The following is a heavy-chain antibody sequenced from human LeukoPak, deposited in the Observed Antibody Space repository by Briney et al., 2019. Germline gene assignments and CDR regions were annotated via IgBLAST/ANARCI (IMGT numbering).Heavy chain of an antibody. CDR2: IRSKANSYAT. D-gene: IGHD3-10*01. V-gene: IGHV3-73*01. CDR1: GFTFSGSA. J-gene: IGHJ4*02. CDR3: YTYYYGSGSYNPPFYFDY. Sequence: QAGGSLRLSCAASGFTFSGSAMHWVRQASGKGLEWVGRIRSKANSYATAYAASVKGRFTISRDDSKNTAYLQMNSLKTEDTAVYYCYTYYYGSGSYNPPFYFDYWGQGTLVTVSP.